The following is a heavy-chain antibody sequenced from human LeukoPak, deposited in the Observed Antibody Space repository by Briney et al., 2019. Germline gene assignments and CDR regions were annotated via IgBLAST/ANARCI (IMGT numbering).Heavy chain of an antibody. CDR3: AKDPYPDHVSRFLERSERIDY. Sequence: PGGSLRLSCAASGLTFSSYAMSWVRQAPGKGLEWVSGISVSGYSTYYADSVKGRFTISRDNSKNTLFLQMNSLRAEDTAVYYCAKDPYPDHVSRFLERSERIDYWGQGTLVTVSS. V-gene: IGHV3-23*01. CDR1: GLTFSSYA. CDR2: ISVSGYST. J-gene: IGHJ4*02. D-gene: IGHD3-3*01.